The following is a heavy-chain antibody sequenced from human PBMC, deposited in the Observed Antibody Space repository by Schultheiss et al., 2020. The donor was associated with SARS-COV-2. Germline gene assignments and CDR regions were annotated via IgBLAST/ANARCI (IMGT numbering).Heavy chain of an antibody. V-gene: IGHV3-30*03. CDR2: ISYDGSNK. CDR1: GFTFSSYG. J-gene: IGHJ4*02. D-gene: IGHD3-16*01. CDR3: ARERQEAGGFDY. Sequence: GESLKISCAASGFTFSSYGMHWVRQAPGKGLEWVAVISYDGSNKYYADSVKGRFTISRDNTKNTLYLQMNSLRAEDTAVYYCARERQEAGGFDYWGQGTLVTVSS.